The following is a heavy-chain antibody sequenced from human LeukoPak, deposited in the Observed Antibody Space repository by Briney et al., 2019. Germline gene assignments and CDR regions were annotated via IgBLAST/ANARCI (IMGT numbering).Heavy chain of an antibody. CDR1: GFTFSSYS. CDR2: ISSSSSYI. CDR3: ATSGDYYDSSGYLDY. D-gene: IGHD3-22*01. V-gene: IGHV3-21*01. J-gene: IGHJ4*02. Sequence: GGSLRLSCAASGFTFSSYSMNWVRQAPGKGLEWVSSISSSSSYIYYADSVKGRFTISRDNAKNSLYLQMNSLRAEDTAVYYCATSGDYYDSSGYLDYWSQGTLVTVSS.